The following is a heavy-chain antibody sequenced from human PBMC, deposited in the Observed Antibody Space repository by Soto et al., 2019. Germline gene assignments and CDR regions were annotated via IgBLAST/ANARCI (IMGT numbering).Heavy chain of an antibody. D-gene: IGHD3-22*01. CDR2: IWYDGSNK. V-gene: IGHV3-33*01. CDR1: GFTFSSYG. Sequence: PGGSLRLSCAASGFTFSSYGMHWVRQAPGKGLEWVAVIWYDGSNKYYADSVKGRFTISRDNSKNTLYLQMNSLRAEDTAVYYCARDVNYYDSSGSARFPLYGMDVWGQGNTVTVS. CDR3: ARDVNYYDSSGSARFPLYGMDV. J-gene: IGHJ6*02.